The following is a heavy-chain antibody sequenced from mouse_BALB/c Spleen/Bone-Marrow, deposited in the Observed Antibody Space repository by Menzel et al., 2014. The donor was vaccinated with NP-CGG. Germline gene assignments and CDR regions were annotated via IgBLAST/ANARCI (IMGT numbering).Heavy chain of an antibody. J-gene: IGHJ3*01. Sequence: EVKVEESGPELVKPGASVKISCMASGYTFTDYSMHWVKQSHGKSLEWIGYIYPYNGGTGYNQNFKSKATLTVDNSYRTAYMELRSLTSEDSAVYYCAAHGAYWGQGTLVTVSA. CDR3: AAHGAY. CDR2: IYPYNGGT. V-gene: IGHV1S29*02. CDR1: GYTFTDYS.